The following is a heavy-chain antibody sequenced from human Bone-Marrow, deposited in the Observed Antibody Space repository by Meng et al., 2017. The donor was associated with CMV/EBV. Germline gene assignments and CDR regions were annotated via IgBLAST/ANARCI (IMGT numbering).Heavy chain of an antibody. V-gene: IGHV3-20*04. CDR3: AKDMGGGYGYYYYGMDV. CDR2: INWNGGST. CDR1: GFTFDDYG. J-gene: IGHJ6*02. Sequence: GESLKISCAASGFTFDDYGMSWVRQAPGKGLEWVSGINWNGGSTGYADSVKGRFTISRDNAKNSLYLQMNSLRAEDTALYYCAKDMGGGYGYYYYGMDVWGQGTTVTVSS. D-gene: IGHD3-16*01.